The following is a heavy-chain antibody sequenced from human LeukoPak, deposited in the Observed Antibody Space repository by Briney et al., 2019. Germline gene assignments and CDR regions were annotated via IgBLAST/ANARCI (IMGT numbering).Heavy chain of an antibody. Sequence: SETLSLTCTVSGGSISSYYWSWIRQPPGKGLEWIGYIYYSGSTNYNPSLESRVTISVDTSKNQFSLKLSSVTAADTAVYYCARQRSNYRPFDYWGQGTLVTVSS. V-gene: IGHV4-59*08. D-gene: IGHD4-11*01. J-gene: IGHJ4*02. CDR2: IYYSGST. CDR1: GGSISSYY. CDR3: ARQRSNYRPFDY.